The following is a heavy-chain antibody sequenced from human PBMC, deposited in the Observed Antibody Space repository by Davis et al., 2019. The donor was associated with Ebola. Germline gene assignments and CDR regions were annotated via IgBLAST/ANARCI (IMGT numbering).Heavy chain of an antibody. Sequence: GGSLRLSCAASFSSYAMSWVRQAPGKGLEWVSSISSSSSYIYYADSVKGRFTISRDNAKNSLFLQMNSLRAEDTAVYYCARSSIAARPGYYYGMDVWGQGTTVTVSS. CDR1: FSSYA. CDR2: ISSSSSYI. D-gene: IGHD6-6*01. V-gene: IGHV3-21*01. CDR3: ARSSIAARPGYYYGMDV. J-gene: IGHJ6*02.